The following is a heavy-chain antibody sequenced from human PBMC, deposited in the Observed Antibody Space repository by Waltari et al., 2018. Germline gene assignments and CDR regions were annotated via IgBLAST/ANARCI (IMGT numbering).Heavy chain of an antibody. D-gene: IGHD6-13*01. CDR1: GFTFTTYG. Sequence: QVQLVESGGGVVQPGRSLRLSCAAPGFTFTTYGMHWVRQAPGKGLEWVAVMWYDGSNQYYADSVKGRFTISRDISKSTLYLQMNSLGPQDTAVYYCARQGYSGSSLTYDYWGQGTLVTVSS. V-gene: IGHV3-33*01. CDR2: MWYDGSNQ. CDR3: ARQGYSGSSLTYDY. J-gene: IGHJ4*02.